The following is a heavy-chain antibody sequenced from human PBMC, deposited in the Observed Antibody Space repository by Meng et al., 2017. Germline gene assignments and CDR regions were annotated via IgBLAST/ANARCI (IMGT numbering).Heavy chain of an antibody. CDR3: ARDHSGSCDY. V-gene: IGHV3-30*04. CDR2: ISYDGSNK. D-gene: IGHD1-26*01. CDR1: GFTFSSYA. Sequence: QVLLVGSWGGLVKPGGSLRLSCAASGFTFSSYAMHWVRQAPGKGLEWVAVISYDGSNKYYADSVKGRFTISRDNSKNTLYLQMNSLRAEDTAVYYCARDHSGSCDYWGQGTLVTVSS. J-gene: IGHJ4*02.